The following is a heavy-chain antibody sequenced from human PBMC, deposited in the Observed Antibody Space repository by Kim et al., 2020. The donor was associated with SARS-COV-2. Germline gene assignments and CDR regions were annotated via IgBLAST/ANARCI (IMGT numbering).Heavy chain of an antibody. CDR2: FDPEDGET. CDR3: ATEFAYCGGDCYSFDY. CDR1: GYTLTDLS. Sequence: ASVKVSCKVSGYTLTDLSMHWVRQAPGKGLEWMGGFDPEDGETIYAQKFQGRVTMTEDTSTDTAYMELSSLRSEDTAVYYCATEFAYCGGDCYSFDYWGQGTLVTVSS. V-gene: IGHV1-24*01. D-gene: IGHD2-21*02. J-gene: IGHJ4*02.